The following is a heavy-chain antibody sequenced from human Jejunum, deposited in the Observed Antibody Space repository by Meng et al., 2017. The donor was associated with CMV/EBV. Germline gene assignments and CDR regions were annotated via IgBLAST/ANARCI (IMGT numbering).Heavy chain of an antibody. J-gene: IGHJ4*02. CDR2: SSYDGNSQ. CDR1: GFTFRSPA. CDR3: ARDGGGFNSSPFDC. V-gene: IGHV3-30*04. D-gene: IGHD3-16*01. Sequence: GFTFRSPALPWVRPSPGKGLEWVAVSSYDGNSQYYTASVKGRFTISRDNSDNMLYLQMNSLRADDTAVYYCARDGGGFNSSPFDCWGQGTRVTVSS.